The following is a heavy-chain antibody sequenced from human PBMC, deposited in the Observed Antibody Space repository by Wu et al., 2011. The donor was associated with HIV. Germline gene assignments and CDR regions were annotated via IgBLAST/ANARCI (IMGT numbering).Heavy chain of an antibody. CDR1: GGTFSTYA. D-gene: IGHD3-10*01. J-gene: IGHJ4*02. CDR3: ATEGALRGVPFDS. V-gene: IGHV1-69*04. CDR2: VIPILGTT. Sequence: QVQLVQSGAEVKKPGSSVKVSCKASGGTFSTYAFSWVRQAPGQGPEWMGRVIPILGTTNYAQKFQGRVTISADTSTDTAYMELSSLRSDDTAVYFCATEGALRGVPFDSWGQGTLVTVSS.